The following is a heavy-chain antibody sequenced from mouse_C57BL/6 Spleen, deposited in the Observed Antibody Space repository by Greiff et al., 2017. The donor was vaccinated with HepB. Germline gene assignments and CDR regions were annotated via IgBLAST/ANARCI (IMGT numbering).Heavy chain of an antibody. CDR3: ARNDYGGFLAMDY. CDR2: ISSGSSTI. CDR1: GFTFSDYG. J-gene: IGHJ4*01. Sequence: EVKLMESGGGLVKPGGSLKLSCAASGFTFSDYGMHWVRQAPEKGLEWVAYISSGSSTIYYADTVKGRFTISRDNAKNTLFLQLTSLRSEDTAMYYCARNDYGGFLAMDYWGQGTSVTVSS. V-gene: IGHV5-17*01. D-gene: IGHD2-4*01.